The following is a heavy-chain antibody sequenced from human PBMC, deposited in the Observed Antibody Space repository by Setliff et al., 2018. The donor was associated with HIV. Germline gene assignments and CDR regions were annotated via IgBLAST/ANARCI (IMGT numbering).Heavy chain of an antibody. CDR1: GYTFTSYD. CDR2: INTGNGNT. J-gene: IGHJ5*01. V-gene: IGHV1-3*04. D-gene: IGHD5-12*01. Sequence: ASVKVSCKASGYTFTSYDINWVRQATGQGLEWMGWINTGNGNTKYSQKFQDRVTITRDTSANTGYMELSGLRSEDTAVYYCARDRVPKRGYTYREPDFDSWGQGTLVTVS. CDR3: ARDRVPKRGYTYREPDFDS.